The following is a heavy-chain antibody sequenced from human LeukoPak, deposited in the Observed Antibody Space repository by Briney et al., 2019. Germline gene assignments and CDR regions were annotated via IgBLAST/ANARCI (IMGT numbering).Heavy chain of an antibody. Sequence: GGSLRLSCAASGFTISSDAMSWVRQAPGKGLEWVSAISGSGGSTYYADSVKGRFTISRDNSKNTLYLQMNSLRAEDTAVYYCANYQHWGSYREDAFDIWGQGTMVTVSS. CDR2: ISGSGGST. J-gene: IGHJ3*02. CDR1: GFTISSDA. D-gene: IGHD3-16*02. CDR3: ANYQHWGSYREDAFDI. V-gene: IGHV3-23*01.